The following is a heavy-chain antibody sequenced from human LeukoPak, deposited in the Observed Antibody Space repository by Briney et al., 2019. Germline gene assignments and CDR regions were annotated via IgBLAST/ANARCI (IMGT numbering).Heavy chain of an antibody. D-gene: IGHD2-2*01. J-gene: IGHJ3*02. CDR3: ARDSKYCSSTSCFAAFDI. CDR2: IYYSGST. V-gene: IGHV4-30-4*08. Sequence: TSETLSLTCTVSGGSISSGDYYWSWIRQPPGKGLEWIGYIYYSGSTYYNPSLKSRVTISVDTSKNQFSLKLSSVTAADTAVYYCARDSKYCSSTSCFAAFDIWGQGTMVTVSS. CDR1: GGSISSGDYY.